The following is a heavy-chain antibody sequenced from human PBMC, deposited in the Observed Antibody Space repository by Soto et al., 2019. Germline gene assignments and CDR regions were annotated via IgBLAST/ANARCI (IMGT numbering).Heavy chain of an antibody. CDR1: GGTFRGYA. D-gene: IGHD3-22*01. V-gene: IGHV1-69*01. J-gene: IGHJ4*02. CDR2: ILPTSVTP. CDR3: ARGYDVNSELDY. Sequence: QVQLVQSGAEVKKPGSSVKVSCQASGGTFRGYAISWVRQAPGQGLEWLGGILPTSVTPNYAQKFQGSVTLTADDSTNTAFLELRSLRSADTAGYYCARGYDVNSELDYGGQGTLVTVSS.